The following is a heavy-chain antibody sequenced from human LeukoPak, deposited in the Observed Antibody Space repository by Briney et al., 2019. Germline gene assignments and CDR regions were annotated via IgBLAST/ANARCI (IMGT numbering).Heavy chain of an antibody. V-gene: IGHV1-46*01. CDR2: INPTGGNT. J-gene: IGHJ5*02. Sequence: ASVKVSCKASGYTFTSYYIHWVRQAPGQGLEWMGLINPTGGNTNYAQRFQGRVTMTRNTSISTAYMELSSLRSEDTAVYYCARGLGWGSYYYGSGTLDPWGQGTLVTVSS. CDR3: ARGLGWGSYYYGSGTLDP. CDR1: GYTFTSYY. D-gene: IGHD3-10*01.